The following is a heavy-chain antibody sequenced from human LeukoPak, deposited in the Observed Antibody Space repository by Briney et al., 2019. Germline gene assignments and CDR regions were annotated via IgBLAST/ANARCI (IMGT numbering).Heavy chain of an antibody. CDR2: IDYSGST. D-gene: IGHD3-10*01. J-gene: IGHJ6*02. CDR1: GGFISSDY. Sequence: PSDTLSLTCSVSGGFISSDYCSWIREPPGKGLEWIGRIDYSGSTNYNPSLKSRVTISVDTSKNQFSLKLSSVTAADTAVYYCARSGSRAYGTDVWGQGTTVTVSS. V-gene: IGHV4-59*07. CDR3: ARSGSRAYGTDV.